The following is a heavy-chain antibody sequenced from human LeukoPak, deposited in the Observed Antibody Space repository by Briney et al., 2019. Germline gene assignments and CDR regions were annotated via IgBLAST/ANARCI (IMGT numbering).Heavy chain of an antibody. V-gene: IGHV1-69*13. CDR1: GGTFSSYA. J-gene: IGHJ4*02. Sequence: ASVKVSCKASGGTFSSYAISWVRQAPGQGLEWMVGIIPIFGTANYAQKFQGRVTITADESTSTAYMELSSLRSEDTAVYYCARDSAGCSSTSCYPRYYFDYWAREPWSPSPQ. D-gene: IGHD2-2*01. CDR2: IIPIFGTA. CDR3: ARDSAGCSSTSCYPRYYFDY.